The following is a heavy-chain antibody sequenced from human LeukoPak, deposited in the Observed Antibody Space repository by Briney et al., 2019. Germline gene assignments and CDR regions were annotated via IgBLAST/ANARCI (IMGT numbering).Heavy chain of an antibody. V-gene: IGHV4-59*01. Sequence: PSETLSLTCTVSGGSISSYYWSWIRQPPGKGLEWIGYIYYSGSTNYNTSLKSRVTISVDTSKNQFSLKLSSVTAADTAVYYCARERYYGSGSRHDYWGQGTLVTVSS. J-gene: IGHJ4*02. CDR3: ARERYYGSGSRHDY. D-gene: IGHD3-10*01. CDR1: GGSISSYY. CDR2: IYYSGST.